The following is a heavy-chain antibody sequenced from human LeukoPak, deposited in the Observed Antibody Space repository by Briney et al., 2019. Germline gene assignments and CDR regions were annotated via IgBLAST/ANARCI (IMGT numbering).Heavy chain of an antibody. CDR1: GGTFSSYA. CDR3: ARDSPGVHWFDP. Sequence: GASVKVSCKASGGTFSSYAISWVRQAPGQGLEWMGGIIPIFGTANYAQKFQGRVTITADESTSTVYIELSSLRSEDTAVYYCARDSPGVHWFDPRGQGTLVTVSS. J-gene: IGHJ5*02. V-gene: IGHV1-69*13. CDR2: IIPIFGTA. D-gene: IGHD7-27*01.